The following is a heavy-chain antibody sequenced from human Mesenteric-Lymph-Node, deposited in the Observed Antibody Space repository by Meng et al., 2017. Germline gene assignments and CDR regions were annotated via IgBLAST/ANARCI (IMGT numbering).Heavy chain of an antibody. CDR3: ARTFSSGWSLFQH. CDR2: IYHSGSS. CDR1: GGSISSSHW. D-gene: IGHD6-19*01. V-gene: IGHV4-4*02. Sequence: VQLVDSGPGLGEPCGTPLLNCAVSGGSISSSHWWSWVRQPPGKGLEWIGEIYHSGSSNYNPSLKSRVTISADKSKNHFSLKLSSVTAADTAVYYCARTFSSGWSLFQHWGQGTLVTVSS. J-gene: IGHJ1*01.